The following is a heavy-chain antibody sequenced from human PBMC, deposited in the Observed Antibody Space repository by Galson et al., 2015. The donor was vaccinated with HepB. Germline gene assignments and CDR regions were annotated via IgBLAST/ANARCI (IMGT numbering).Heavy chain of an antibody. D-gene: IGHD3-22*01. Sequence: SVKVSCKASGYTFTNYAMNWVRQAPGRGLEWLGWINTNTGNPTYAQGFIGRFVFSLDASVNTAYLQISSLKAEDSAFYYCARVTSIYYYNSSYSYYYYGMDVWGQGTTVTVSS. V-gene: IGHV7-4-1*02. J-gene: IGHJ6*02. CDR2: INTNTGNP. CDR1: GYTFTNYA. CDR3: ARVTSIYYYNSSYSYYYYGMDV.